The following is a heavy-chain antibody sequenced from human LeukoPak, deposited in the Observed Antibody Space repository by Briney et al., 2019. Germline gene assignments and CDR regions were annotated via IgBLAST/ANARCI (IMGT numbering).Heavy chain of an antibody. D-gene: IGHD3-22*01. Sequence: PSETLSLTCTVSGGSISSSSYYWGWIRQPPGKGLEWIGSIYYSGSTYYNPSLKSRVTISVDTSKNQFSLKLSSVTAADTAVYYCARRSYYYDSSGYYDGVDYWGQGTLVTVSS. J-gene: IGHJ4*02. CDR1: GGSISSSSYY. CDR3: ARRSYYYDSSGYYDGVDY. V-gene: IGHV4-39*01. CDR2: IYYSGST.